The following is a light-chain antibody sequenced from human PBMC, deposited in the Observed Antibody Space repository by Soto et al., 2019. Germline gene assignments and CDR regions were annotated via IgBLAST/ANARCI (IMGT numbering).Light chain of an antibody. J-gene: IGKJ4*01. CDR1: QSISTY. V-gene: IGKV1-39*01. CDR2: KAS. Sequence: DIQMTQSPSSLSASVGDRVTITCRASQSISTYLSWYQQKPGKAPNLLIYKASNLQGGVPSRFSGSGSGTEFTLTISSLQPEDFATSYCEQRYSTPQVTFGGGTKVEIK. CDR3: EQRYSTPQVT.